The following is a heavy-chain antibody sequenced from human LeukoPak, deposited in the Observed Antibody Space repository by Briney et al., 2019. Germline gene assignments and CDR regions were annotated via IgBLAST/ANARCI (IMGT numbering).Heavy chain of an antibody. D-gene: IGHD7-27*01. V-gene: IGHV1-3*01. J-gene: IGHJ4*02. CDR1: GYTFTSYA. CDR2: ISAGNGNT. Sequence: ASVKVSCKASGYTFTSYAIHWVRQAPGQRLEWMGWISAGNGNTKYSQNFQGRVTFISNTSATTAFMELSSLRSEDAAVYYCVGGAPNWGFDYWGQGTLVTVSS. CDR3: VGGAPNWGFDY.